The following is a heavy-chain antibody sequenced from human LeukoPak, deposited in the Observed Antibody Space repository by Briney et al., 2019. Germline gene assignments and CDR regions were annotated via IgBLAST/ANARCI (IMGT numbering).Heavy chain of an antibody. V-gene: IGHV1-69*01. CDR1: GGTFSSYA. D-gene: IGHD5-18*01. Sequence: GSSVKVSCKASGGTFSSYAISWVRQAPGQGLEWMGGIIPIFGTANYAQKFRGRVTITADESTSTAYMELSSLRSEDTAVYYCARESDVDTAMFVYYFDYWGQGTLVTVSS. CDR3: ARESDVDTAMFVYYFDY. CDR2: IIPIFGTA. J-gene: IGHJ4*02.